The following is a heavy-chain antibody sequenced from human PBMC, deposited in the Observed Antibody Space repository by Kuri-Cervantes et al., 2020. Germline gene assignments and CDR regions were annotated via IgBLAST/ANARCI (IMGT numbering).Heavy chain of an antibody. V-gene: IGHV4-39*01. CDR2: IYYTGST. J-gene: IGHJ4*02. CDR3: ARALIVDTTLYYFVS. D-gene: IGHD5-12*01. CDR1: GDSISSSLYY. Sequence: SETLSLTCTVSGDSISSSLYYWGWIRQPPGKGLEWIASIYYTGSTYYNPSLESRATISVDTSKNQFFLTLSSVTAADTAVYYCARALIVDTTLYYFVSWGQGTQVTVSS.